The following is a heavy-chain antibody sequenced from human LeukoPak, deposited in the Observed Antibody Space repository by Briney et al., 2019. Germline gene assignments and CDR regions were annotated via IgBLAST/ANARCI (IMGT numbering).Heavy chain of an antibody. CDR2: IWYDGSNK. V-gene: IGHV3-33*01. CDR3: ARDSRSWSPAYYFDY. Sequence: GGSLRLSCAASGFTFSSYGMHWVRQAPGKGLEWVAVIWYDGSNKYYADSVKGRFTISRDNSKNTLYLQMNSLRAEDTAVYYCARDSRSWSPAYYFDYWGQGTLVTVSS. CDR1: GFTFSSYG. J-gene: IGHJ4*02. D-gene: IGHD6-13*01.